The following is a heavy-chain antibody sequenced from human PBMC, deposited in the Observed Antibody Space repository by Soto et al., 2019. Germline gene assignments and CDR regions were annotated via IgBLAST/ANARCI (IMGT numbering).Heavy chain of an antibody. CDR2: IYYSGST. V-gene: IGHV4-39*01. J-gene: IGHJ4*02. CDR1: GGSISSSSYY. CDR3: ARRKITVYYFDY. Sequence: SETLSLTCTVSGGSISSSSYYWGWIRQPPGKGLEWIGSIYYSGSTYYNPSLKSRVTISVDTSKNQFSLKLSSVTAADTAVYYCARRKITVYYFDYWGQGTLVTVSS. D-gene: IGHD1-20*01.